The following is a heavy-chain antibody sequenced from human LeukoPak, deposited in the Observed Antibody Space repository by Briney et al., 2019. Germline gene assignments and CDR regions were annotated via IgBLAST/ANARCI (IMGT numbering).Heavy chain of an antibody. V-gene: IGHV4-30-4*01. CDR2: IYYSGST. CDR1: GGSISGAY. J-gene: IGHJ4*02. Sequence: KTSETLSLTCSVSGGSISGAYWSWIRQPPGKGLEWIGYIYYSGSTYYNPSLKSRVTISVDTSKNQFSLKLSSVTAADTAVYYCARGTEGGYYDMDYWGQGTLVTVSS. D-gene: IGHD3-22*01. CDR3: ARGTEGGYYDMDY.